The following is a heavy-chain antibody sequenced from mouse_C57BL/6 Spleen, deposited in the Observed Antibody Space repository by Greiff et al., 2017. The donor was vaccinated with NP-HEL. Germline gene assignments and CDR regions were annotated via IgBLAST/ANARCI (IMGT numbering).Heavy chain of an antibody. Sequence: QVQLQQPGAELVKPGASVKLSCKASGYTFTSYWMQWVKQRPGQGLEWIGEIDPSDSYPNYNQKFKGKATLTVDTSSSPAYMQLSSLTSEDSAVYYCAREEGYGSSNYAMDYWGQGTSVTVSS. J-gene: IGHJ4*01. CDR1: GYTFTSYW. D-gene: IGHD1-1*01. CDR2: IDPSDSYP. CDR3: AREEGYGSSNYAMDY. V-gene: IGHV1-50*01.